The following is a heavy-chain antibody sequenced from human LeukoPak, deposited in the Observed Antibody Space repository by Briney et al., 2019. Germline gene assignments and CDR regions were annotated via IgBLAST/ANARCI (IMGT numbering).Heavy chain of an antibody. CDR2: IYSGGST. J-gene: IGHJ6*02. V-gene: IGHV3-66*01. CDR3: ARDFRYYGMDV. Sequence: GGSLRLSCAASGFTVSSNYRSWVRQAPGKGLEWVSVIYSGGSTYYADSVKGRFTISRDNSKNTLYLQMNSLRAEDTAVYYCARDFRYYGMDVWGQGTTVTVSS. CDR1: GFTVSSNY.